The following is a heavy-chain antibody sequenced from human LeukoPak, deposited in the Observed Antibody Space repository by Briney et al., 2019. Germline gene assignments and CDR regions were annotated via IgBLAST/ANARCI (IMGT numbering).Heavy chain of an antibody. V-gene: IGHV3-7*05. Sequence: PGGSLRLSCAASGFTFSDYWMIWVRQAPGKGLEWLANIQQDGSEKYYVDSVKGRFTISGDNCKNKLYLKMNRLRAEDTSTYYCAKYRTYPPYGLDVWGQGTTVTVSS. CDR2: IQQDGSEK. D-gene: IGHD5-12*01. J-gene: IGHJ6*02. CDR1: GFTFSDYW. CDR3: AKYRTYPPYGLDV.